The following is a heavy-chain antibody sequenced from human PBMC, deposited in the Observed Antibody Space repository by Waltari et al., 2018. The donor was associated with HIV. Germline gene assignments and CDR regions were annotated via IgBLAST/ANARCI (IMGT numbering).Heavy chain of an antibody. CDR1: GSPFSRYA. D-gene: IGHD5-18*01. V-gene: IGHV3-30*04. CDR3: ARVNPDTAITGGWFDP. J-gene: IGHJ5*02. CDR2: MSYDGSYK. Sequence: QVQLVESGGGVVQPGRSLRLSCPASGSPFSRYALPWVRQAPGKGLEWVAAMSYDGSYKYYADFVKGRFTISRDNSKNTLYVQMNSLRAEDTAVYYCARVNPDTAITGGWFDPWGQGTLVTVSA.